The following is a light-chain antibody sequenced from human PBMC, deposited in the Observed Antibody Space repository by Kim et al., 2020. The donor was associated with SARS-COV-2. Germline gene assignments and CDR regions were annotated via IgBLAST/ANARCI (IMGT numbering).Light chain of an antibody. Sequence: DIQMTQSPSSLSASVGDRVTITCRTSQTIITYLNWYQQKPGKAPKLLIYGASSLQSGAPSRFSGSGSGTDFTLTISSLQPEDFATYYCQQSYSTPPWTFGQGTKVDIK. J-gene: IGKJ1*01. CDR3: QQSYSTPPWT. CDR2: GAS. V-gene: IGKV1-39*01. CDR1: QTIITY.